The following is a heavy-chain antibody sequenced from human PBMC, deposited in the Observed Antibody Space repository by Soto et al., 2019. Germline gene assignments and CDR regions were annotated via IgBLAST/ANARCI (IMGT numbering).Heavy chain of an antibody. V-gene: IGHV1-18*01. D-gene: IGHD3-16*01. Sequence: QVQLVQSGGEVKKPGASVKVSCKTSGYTFTTYGISWVRQAPGQGLEWVGWISAYSGKTHYAQKFPGKVTMTTHTSTNTAYLELRSLRSDDTGVYCCARDPYLGDHQYWGQGTLVTVSS. CDR2: ISAYSGKT. CDR1: GYTFTTYG. CDR3: ARDPYLGDHQY. J-gene: IGHJ4*02.